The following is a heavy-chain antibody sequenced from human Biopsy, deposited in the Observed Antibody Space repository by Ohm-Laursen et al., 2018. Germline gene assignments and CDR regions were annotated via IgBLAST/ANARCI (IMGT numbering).Heavy chain of an antibody. J-gene: IGHJ4*02. Sequence: GTLSLTCPVSGGSFTGHYWSWIRQPPGKGLEWIGHISCTGYTSYNASLKSRVTISVDTSRNHFPLRLSSLTAADTAVYYCARGSNDFGGLYFPRWGQGTLLTVSS. CDR2: ISCTGYT. CDR3: ARGSNDFGGLYFPR. D-gene: IGHD4-23*01. V-gene: IGHV4-59*11. CDR1: GGSFTGHY.